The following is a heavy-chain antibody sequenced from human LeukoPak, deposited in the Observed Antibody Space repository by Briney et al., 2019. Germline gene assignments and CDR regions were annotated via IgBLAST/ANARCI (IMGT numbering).Heavy chain of an antibody. J-gene: IGHJ5*02. CDR3: ARCKHYDFWSGYTNWFDP. V-gene: IGHV4-39*01. Sequence: PSETLSLTCTVSGGSISSSSYYWGWIRQPPGKGREGFVSIYYSGSTYYNPSLKSRVTISVDTSKNQFSLKLSSATAADTAVYYCARCKHYDFWSGYTNWFDPWGQGTLVTVSS. D-gene: IGHD3-3*01. CDR2: IYYSGST. CDR1: GGSISSSSYY.